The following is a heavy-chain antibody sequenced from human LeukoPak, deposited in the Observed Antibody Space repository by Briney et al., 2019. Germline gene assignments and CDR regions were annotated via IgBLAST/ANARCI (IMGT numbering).Heavy chain of an antibody. V-gene: IGHV3-48*02. CDR3: AGNSSGYYPDAFDI. CDR2: ISSSSSTI. CDR1: GFTFSSCS. D-gene: IGHD3-22*01. J-gene: IGHJ3*02. Sequence: PGGSLRLSCAASGFTFSSCSMNWVRQAPGKGLEWVSYISSSSSTIYYADSVKGRFTISRDNAKNSLYLQMNSLRDEDTAVYYCAGNSSGYYPDAFDIWGQGTMVTVSS.